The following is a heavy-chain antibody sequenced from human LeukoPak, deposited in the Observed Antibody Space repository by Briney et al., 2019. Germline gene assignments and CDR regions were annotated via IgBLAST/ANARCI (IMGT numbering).Heavy chain of an antibody. Sequence: ASVKVSCKASGGTFSSYAIRWVRQARGQGLEWMGRIIPSLGIANYAQKFQGRVTITADKSTSTAYMELSSLRSEDTAVYYCARGKGRAAAVDYWGQGTLVTVSS. CDR3: ARGKGRAAAVDY. CDR2: IIPSLGIA. D-gene: IGHD6-13*01. J-gene: IGHJ4*02. V-gene: IGHV1-69*04. CDR1: GGTFSSYA.